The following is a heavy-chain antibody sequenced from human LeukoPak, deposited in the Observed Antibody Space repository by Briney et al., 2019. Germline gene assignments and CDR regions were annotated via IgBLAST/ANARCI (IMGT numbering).Heavy chain of an antibody. V-gene: IGHV3-30*02. CDR2: IRYDGSNK. CDR3: AKHRGGQLLYDAFDI. Sequence: GGSLRLSCAASGFTFSIYGMRWVRQAPGKGLEWVAFIRYDGSNKYYADSVKGRFTISRDNSKNTLYLQMNNLRAEDTAVYYCAKHRGGQLLYDAFDIWGQGTVVTVSS. J-gene: IGHJ3*02. CDR1: GFTFSIYG. D-gene: IGHD2-2*02.